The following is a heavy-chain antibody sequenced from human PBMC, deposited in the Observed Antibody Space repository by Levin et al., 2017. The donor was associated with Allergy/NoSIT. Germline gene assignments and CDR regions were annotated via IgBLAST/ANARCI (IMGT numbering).Heavy chain of an antibody. V-gene: IGHV1-2*06. J-gene: IGHJ3*02. D-gene: IGHD6-19*01. CDR3: ARDRRVALAGRGTDAFDI. Sequence: ASVKISCQASGFTLTGYYMVWVRQAPGQGFEWMGRINPNSGGTNYAQKFQGRVTLSRDTSINAAYMDLSSLNPDDTAMYYCARDRRVALAGRGTDAFDIWGQGTMITVSS. CDR1: GFTLTGYY. CDR2: INPNSGGT.